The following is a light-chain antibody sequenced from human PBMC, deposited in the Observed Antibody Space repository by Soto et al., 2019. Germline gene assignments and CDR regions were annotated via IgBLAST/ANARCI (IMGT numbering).Light chain of an antibody. CDR1: QSVLYSSNNKNY. CDR3: QQYYSTPYT. J-gene: IGKJ2*01. Sequence: DIVMTQSPDSLAVSLGERATINCKSSQSVLYSSNNKNYLDWYQQKPGQPPKLLIYWASTRESGVPDRFSGSGSGTDFTLTISSLQAEDVAVYYCQQYYSTPYTFVQGTKLEIK. CDR2: WAS. V-gene: IGKV4-1*01.